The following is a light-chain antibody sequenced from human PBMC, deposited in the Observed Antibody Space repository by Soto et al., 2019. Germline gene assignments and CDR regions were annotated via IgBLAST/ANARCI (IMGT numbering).Light chain of an antibody. J-gene: IGKJ1*01. CDR2: AAS. Sequence: DSENTKRSYTRTAGVGGRSTITCQASQGIRNDLGWYQQKPGKAPKRLIYAASSLQSGAPSRFSGSGAGTERSETSSIVQEDDCVLYCCLFHHSHPRTCGQGTKVDIK. CDR3: LFHHSHPRT. CDR1: QGIRND. V-gene: IGKV1-17*01.